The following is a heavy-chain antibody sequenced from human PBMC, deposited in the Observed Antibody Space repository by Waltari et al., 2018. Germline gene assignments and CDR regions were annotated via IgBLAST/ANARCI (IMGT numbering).Heavy chain of an antibody. D-gene: IGHD5-18*01. CDR2: IDSEEST. CDR1: GFTVSSKY. V-gene: IGHV3-53*01. J-gene: IGHJ4*02. Sequence: EVQLVESGGGLIQPGGSLRLSCAASGFTVSSKYLGWVRQGPGRGLGWVSVIDSEESTDYADSWGGRFDISRDTAQNTLYLQMNSLRAEDTAVYYCARAPHGGFSYGLPFDYWGQGTLVTVSS. CDR3: ARAPHGGFSYGLPFDY.